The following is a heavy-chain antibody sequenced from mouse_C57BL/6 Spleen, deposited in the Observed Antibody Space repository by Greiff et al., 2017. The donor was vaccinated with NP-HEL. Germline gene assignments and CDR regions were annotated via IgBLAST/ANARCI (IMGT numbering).Heavy chain of an antibody. J-gene: IGHJ1*03. Sequence: EVKLMESGPGLAKPSQTLSLTCSVTGYSITSDYWNWIRKFPGNKLEYMGYISYSGSTYYNPSLKSRISITRDTSKNQYYLQLNSVTTDDTATYYCARYGSSSYWYFDVWGTGTTVTVSS. CDR2: ISYSGST. CDR1: GYSITSDY. CDR3: ARYGSSSYWYFDV. V-gene: IGHV3-8*01. D-gene: IGHD1-1*01.